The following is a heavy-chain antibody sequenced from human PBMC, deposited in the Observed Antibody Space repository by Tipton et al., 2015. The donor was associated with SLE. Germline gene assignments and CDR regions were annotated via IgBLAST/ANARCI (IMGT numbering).Heavy chain of an antibody. CDR1: GDSISSNNW. CDR2: IYHSGSA. D-gene: IGHD6-19*01. J-gene: IGHJ4*02. Sequence: TLSLTCAVSGDSISSNNWWTWVRQPPGKGLEWIGEIYHSGSANYNPSLKSQVTISVDKSKNQFSLKLSSVTAADTAVYYCARVGAYSSGWRPFDYWGQGTLVTVSS. CDR3: ARVGAYSSGWRPFDY. V-gene: IGHV4-4*02.